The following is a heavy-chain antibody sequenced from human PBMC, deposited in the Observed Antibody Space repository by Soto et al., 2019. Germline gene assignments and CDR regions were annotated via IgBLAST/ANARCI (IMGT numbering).Heavy chain of an antibody. J-gene: IGHJ4*02. CDR1: GFTFSSYS. CDR2: FRAGGDDGTT. Sequence: GGSLRLSRVASGFTFSSYSMSWVRQAPGKGLEWVSGFRAGGDDGTTYYAGSVKGRFTISRDNSKNTLFLQMNSLRAEDTAIYYCAKKVHSGSGSQYFDYFGQGTLVTVSS. D-gene: IGHD3-10*01. V-gene: IGHV3-23*01. CDR3: AKKVHSGSGSQYFDY.